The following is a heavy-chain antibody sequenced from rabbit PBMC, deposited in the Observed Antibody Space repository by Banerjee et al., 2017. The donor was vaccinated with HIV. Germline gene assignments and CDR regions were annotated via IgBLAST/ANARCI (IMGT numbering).Heavy chain of an antibody. Sequence: QEQLEESGGDLVKPEGSLTLTCTASGFSFNSSYWICWVRQAPGKGLEWIACIYTASTGSTYYASWAKGRFTISKTSSTVDLKMTSLTAADTATYFCARGSYVGVGYGTYFNLWGQGTLVTVS. J-gene: IGHJ4*01. CDR3: ARGSYVGVGYGTYFNL. V-gene: IGHV1S45*01. CDR2: IYTASTGST. D-gene: IGHD7-1*01. CDR1: GFSFNSSYW.